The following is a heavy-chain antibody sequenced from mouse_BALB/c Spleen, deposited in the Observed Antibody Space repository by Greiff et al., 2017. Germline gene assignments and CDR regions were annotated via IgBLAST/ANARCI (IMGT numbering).Heavy chain of an antibody. CDR3: ARGGRLAWFAY. Sequence: VQLQKSGAELMKPGASVKISCKATGYTFSSYWIEWVKQRPGHGLEWIGEILPGSGSTNYNEKFKGKATFTADTSSNTAYMQLSSLTSEDSAVYYCARGGRLAWFAYWGQGTLVTVSA. CDR1: GYTFSSYW. D-gene: IGHD1-2*01. J-gene: IGHJ3*01. V-gene: IGHV1-9*01. CDR2: ILPGSGST.